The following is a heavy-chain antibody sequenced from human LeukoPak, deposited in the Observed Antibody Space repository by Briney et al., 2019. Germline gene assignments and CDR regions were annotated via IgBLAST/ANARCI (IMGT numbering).Heavy chain of an antibody. V-gene: IGHV3-30-3*01. CDR1: GLTFCTSA. CDR2: VSFDGSNE. D-gene: IGHD1-1*01. Sequence: PGGSLRLSCADPGLTFCTSAMHWARQALGKGLEWVAVVSFDGSNEKYADSVRGRYTISRDNSKKMLYLQMNSLSREDTAVYYCVRGVGYTLLSWGQGTLVTVSS. CDR3: VRGVGYTLLS. J-gene: IGHJ5*02.